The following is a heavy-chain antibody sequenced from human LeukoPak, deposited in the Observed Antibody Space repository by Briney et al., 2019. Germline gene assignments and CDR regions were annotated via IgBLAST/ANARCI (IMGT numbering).Heavy chain of an antibody. J-gene: IGHJ3*02. CDR3: EGGIVVVPAAIPDAFDI. CDR2: IYYSGST. D-gene: IGHD2-2*01. Sequence: ASETLSLTCTVSGGSISSSSYYWGWIRQPRGKGLEWIGSIYYSGSTYYNPSLKSRVTISVDTSKNQFSLKLSSVTAADTAVYYCEGGIVVVPAAIPDAFDIWGQGTMVTVSS. V-gene: IGHV4-39*01. CDR1: GGSISSSSYY.